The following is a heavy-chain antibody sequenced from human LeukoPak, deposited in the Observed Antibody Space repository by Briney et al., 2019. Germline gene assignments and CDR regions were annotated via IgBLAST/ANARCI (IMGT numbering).Heavy chain of an antibody. J-gene: IGHJ4*02. Sequence: GGSLRLSCTTSGFTFGDYGLNWFRLAPGKGLEWVGFIRNKDHGGTTDYAASVKGRFTVSRDDSRSIGYLQMNSLKTDDTAIYYYTCRSVVFTRGSGYPPGFHYWGQGTLVTVSS. V-gene: IGHV3-49*03. D-gene: IGHD3-22*01. CDR3: TCRSVVFTRGSGYPPGFHY. CDR2: IRNKDHGGTT. CDR1: GFTFGDYG.